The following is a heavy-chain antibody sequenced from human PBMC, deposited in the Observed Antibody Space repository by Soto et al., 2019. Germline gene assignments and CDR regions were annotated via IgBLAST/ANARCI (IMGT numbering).Heavy chain of an antibody. J-gene: IGHJ5*02. D-gene: IGHD3-10*01. V-gene: IGHV1-69*05. CDR1: GGTFSSYA. Sequence: ASVKVSCKASGGTFSSYAISWVRQAPGQGLEWMGGIIPIFGTANYAQKFQGRVTMTRDTSISTAYMELSRLRSDDTAVYYCARGRDTMVRGVMYWFDPWGQGTLVTVSS. CDR2: IIPIFGTA. CDR3: ARGRDTMVRGVMYWFDP.